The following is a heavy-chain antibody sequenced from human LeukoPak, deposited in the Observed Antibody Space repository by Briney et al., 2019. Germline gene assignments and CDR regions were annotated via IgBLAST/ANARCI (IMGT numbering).Heavy chain of an antibody. V-gene: IGHV3-7*01. CDR2: INKDGSEI. J-gene: IGHJ4*02. CDR3: ARDKVTY. Sequence: GGSLRLSCAASGFTFSNYWMSWVRQAPGKRLEWVAHINKDGSEIYYVDSVKGRFTISRDNAKSSLSLQMNSLRVEDTAVYYCARDKVTYWGQGILVTVSS. CDR1: GFTFSNYW.